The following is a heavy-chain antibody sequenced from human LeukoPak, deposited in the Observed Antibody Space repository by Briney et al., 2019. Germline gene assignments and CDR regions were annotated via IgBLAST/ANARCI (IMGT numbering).Heavy chain of an antibody. D-gene: IGHD2-15*01. CDR3: ARDYSCSGGSCYSSFVDY. J-gene: IGHJ4*02. CDR2: ISAYNGNT. Sequence: ASVKVSCKASGYTFTSYGISWVRQAPGQGLERRGWISAYNGNTNYAQKLQGRGTMTTDTAKRTAYMQLRSLRSDDTAVYYCARDYSCSGGSCYSSFVDYWGQGTLVTVSS. V-gene: IGHV1-18*04. CDR1: GYTFTSYG.